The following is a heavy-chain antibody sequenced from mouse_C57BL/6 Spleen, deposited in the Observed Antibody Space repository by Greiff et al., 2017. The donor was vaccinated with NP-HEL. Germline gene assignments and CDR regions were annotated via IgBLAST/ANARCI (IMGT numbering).Heavy chain of an antibody. V-gene: IGHV1-69*01. D-gene: IGHD2-4*01. Sequence: VQLQQPGAELVMPGASVKLSCKASGYTFTSYWMHWVKQRPGQGLEWIGEIDPSDSYNNYNQKFKGKSTLTVDKSSSTAYMQLSSLTSEDSAVYYCARRGYDYDEAMDYWGQGTSVTVSS. CDR1: GYTFTSYW. J-gene: IGHJ4*01. CDR2: IDPSDSYN. CDR3: ARRGYDYDEAMDY.